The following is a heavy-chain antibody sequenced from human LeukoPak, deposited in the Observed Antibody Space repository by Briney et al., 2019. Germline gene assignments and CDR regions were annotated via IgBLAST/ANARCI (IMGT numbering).Heavy chain of an antibody. D-gene: IGHD3-10*01. CDR2: IRHDGSKK. Sequence: GGSLRLSCETSGFMFSKNAMHWVRQAPGRGLECVAFIRHDGSKKDYADSVKGRYTISRDNSNNTLTLQMNRLRAEDAAVYYCARDFSIRGVISDAFDIWGQGTMVTVSS. V-gene: IGHV3-30*02. CDR3: ARDFSIRGVISDAFDI. J-gene: IGHJ3*02. CDR1: GFMFSKNA.